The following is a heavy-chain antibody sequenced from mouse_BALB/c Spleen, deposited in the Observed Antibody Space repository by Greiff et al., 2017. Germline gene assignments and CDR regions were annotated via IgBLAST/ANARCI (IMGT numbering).Heavy chain of an antibody. J-gene: IGHJ4*01. CDR2: ISDGGSYT. CDR3: ARDRDDGYYLDY. CDR1: GFTFSDYY. V-gene: IGHV5-4*02. D-gene: IGHD2-3*01. Sequence: EVQRVESGGGLVKPGGSLKLSCAASGFTFSDYYMYWVRQTPEKRLEWVATISDGGSYTYYPDSVKGRFTISRDNAKNNLYLQMSSLKSEDTAMYYCARDRDDGYYLDYWGQGTSVTVSS.